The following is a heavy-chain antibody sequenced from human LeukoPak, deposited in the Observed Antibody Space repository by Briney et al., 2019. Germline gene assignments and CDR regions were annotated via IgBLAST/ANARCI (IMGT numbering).Heavy chain of an antibody. CDR2: IYHSGST. CDR3: ARGGRGIAAAGTLFDY. V-gene: IGHV4-30-2*01. J-gene: IGHJ4*02. CDR1: GGSISSGGYP. Sequence: SETLSLTCAVSGGSISSGGYPWSWIRQPPGKGLEWIGYIYHSGSTYYNPSLKSRATISVDRSKNQFSLKLSSATAADTAVYYCARGGRGIAAAGTLFDYWGQGTLVTVSS. D-gene: IGHD6-13*01.